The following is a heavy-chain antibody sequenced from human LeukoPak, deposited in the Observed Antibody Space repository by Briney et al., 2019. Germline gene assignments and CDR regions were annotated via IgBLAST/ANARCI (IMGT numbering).Heavy chain of an antibody. CDR1: GDSVSSNSVT. CDR3: ARRLTQYDCFDP. J-gene: IGHJ5*02. D-gene: IGHD2-2*01. Sequence: SQTLSLTCAISGDSVSSNSVTWNWIRQSPSRGLEWLGRTCYSSTCYNDYSVSVRVRITVNPYTSKNPFSLHLNSVTPEDTAVYYCARRLTQYDCFDPWGQGILVTVSS. V-gene: IGHV6-1*01. CDR2: TCYSSTCYN.